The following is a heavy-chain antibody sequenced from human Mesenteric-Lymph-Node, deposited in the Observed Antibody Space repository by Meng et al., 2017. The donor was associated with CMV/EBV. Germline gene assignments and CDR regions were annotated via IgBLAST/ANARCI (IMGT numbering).Heavy chain of an antibody. V-gene: IGHV4-39*07. CDR1: GGSISSSSYY. CDR3: AREGSGCVGCDDY. J-gene: IGHJ4*02. CDR2: IYYSGST. D-gene: IGHD6-19*01. Sequence: SETLSLTCTVSGGSISSSSYYWGWIRQPPGKGLEWIGSIYYSGSTYYNPSLKSRVTISVDTSKNQFSLKLSSVTAADTAVYYCAREGSGCVGCDDYWGQGTLVTVSS.